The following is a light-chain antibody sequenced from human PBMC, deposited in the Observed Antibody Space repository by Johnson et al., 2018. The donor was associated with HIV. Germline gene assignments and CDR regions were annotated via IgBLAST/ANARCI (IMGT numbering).Light chain of an antibody. CDR1: SSNIGNNY. V-gene: IGLV1-51*01. CDR2: DNN. Sequence: QSVLTQPPSVSAAPGQKVTISCSGSSSNIGNNYVSWYQHLPGAAPKLLIYDNNKRPSGIPDRFSGSKSGTSATLGITGLQTGDEADYYCGTWDSSLGAGQVFGTGTKVTVL. CDR3: GTWDSSLGAGQV. J-gene: IGLJ1*01.